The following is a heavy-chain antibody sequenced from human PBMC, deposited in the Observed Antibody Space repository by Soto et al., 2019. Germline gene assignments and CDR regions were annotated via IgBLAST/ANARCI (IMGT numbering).Heavy chain of an antibody. V-gene: IGHV3-30*14. J-gene: IGHJ4*02. Sequence: QVQLVESGGGVVQPGGSLRLSCVASGFTFSSYAMHWVRQAPGKGLEWVAVVTHDGKTKYYEDSVQGRFTISRDNSDNTLYLQMNSLRVEDMAVYYCARDPRNGYNSGWEIDYWGQGTLVTVSS. CDR3: ARDPRNGYNSGWEIDY. CDR2: VTHDGKTK. D-gene: IGHD6-19*01. CDR1: GFTFSSYA.